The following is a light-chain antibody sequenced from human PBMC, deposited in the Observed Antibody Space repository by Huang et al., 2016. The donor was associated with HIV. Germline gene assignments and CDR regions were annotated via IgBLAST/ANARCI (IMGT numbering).Light chain of an antibody. CDR3: QKYDSAPRT. CDR1: QVRGNS. J-gene: IGKJ1*01. Sequence: DIQMTQSPSSLSAFVGDTVTITCRASQVRGNSLAWYQQKPGRPPKLLIYVASTLQSGVPSRFSGSGSGTDFTLTISSLQTEDIATYYCQKYDSAPRTFGQGTRVEI. V-gene: IGKV1-27*01. CDR2: VAS.